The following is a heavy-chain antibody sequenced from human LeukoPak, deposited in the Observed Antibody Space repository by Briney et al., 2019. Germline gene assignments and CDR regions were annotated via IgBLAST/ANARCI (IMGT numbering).Heavy chain of an antibody. V-gene: IGHV4-34*01. CDR2: INHSGST. CDR3: ARTQIVGATNDY. D-gene: IGHD1-26*01. CDR1: GGSFSGYY. Sequence: SETLSLTCAVYGGSFSGYYWSWIRQPPGKGLEWIGEINHSGSTNYNPSLKSRDTISVDTSKNQFSLKLSSVTAADTAVYYCARTQIVGATNDYWGQGTLVTVSS. J-gene: IGHJ4*02.